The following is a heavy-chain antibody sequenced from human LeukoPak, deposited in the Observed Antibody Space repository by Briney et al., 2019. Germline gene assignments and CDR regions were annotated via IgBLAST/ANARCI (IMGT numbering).Heavy chain of an antibody. Sequence: PGGSLRLSCVASGLPIADFAMHWVRQAPGKGLEWVSLISGDGVSTFYADSVKGRFSISRDNSRNTLYLQMSSLRAEDTAVYYCARDRTVGSSRPAFDIWGQGTLVTVSS. CDR3: ARDRTVGSSRPAFDI. J-gene: IGHJ3*02. V-gene: IGHV3-43*02. CDR1: GLPIADFA. D-gene: IGHD6-13*01. CDR2: ISGDGVST.